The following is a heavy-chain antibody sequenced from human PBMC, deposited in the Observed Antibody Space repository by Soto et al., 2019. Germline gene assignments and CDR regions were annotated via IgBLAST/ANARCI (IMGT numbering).Heavy chain of an antibody. V-gene: IGHV3-30*18. J-gene: IGHJ4*02. CDR2: ISYDGSNK. CDR1: GLTFSSYG. Sequence: SLRLSCAASGLTFSSYGMHWVRQAPGKGPEWVAAISYDGSNKNYADSVKGRFTISRDNSKNTVYLQMNSLRAEDTAVYYCAKDTYYHDSSGYYIFDYWGQGTLVTVSS. CDR3: AKDTYYHDSSGYYIFDY. D-gene: IGHD3-22*01.